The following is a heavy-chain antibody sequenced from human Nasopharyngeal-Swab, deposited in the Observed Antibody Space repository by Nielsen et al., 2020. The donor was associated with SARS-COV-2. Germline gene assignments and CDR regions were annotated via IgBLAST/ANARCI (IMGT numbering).Heavy chain of an antibody. J-gene: IGHJ3*02. CDR1: GGTFISYA. CDR2: IIPIFGTA. D-gene: IGHD5-24*01. V-gene: IGHV1-69*13. CDR3: AIPPGGYNSGFDI. Sequence: SVKVSCKASGGTFISYAISWVRQAPGLGLERMGGIIPIFGTAHYAQKFQGRVTITADESTSTAYMELRSLRSEDTAVYYCAIPPGGYNSGFDIWGQGTMVTVSS.